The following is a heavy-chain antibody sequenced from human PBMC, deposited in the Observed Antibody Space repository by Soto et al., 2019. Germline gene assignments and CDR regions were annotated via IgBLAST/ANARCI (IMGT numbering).Heavy chain of an antibody. Sequence: ASVKVSCKASGYTFTSYAMHWVRQAPGQRXEWMGWINAGNGNTKYSQKFQGRVTITRDTSASTAYMELSSLRSEDTAVYYCARDWDYYDSSGYHIGLWFDPWGQGTLVTVSS. CDR2: INAGNGNT. CDR1: GYTFTSYA. D-gene: IGHD3-22*01. J-gene: IGHJ5*02. CDR3: ARDWDYYDSSGYHIGLWFDP. V-gene: IGHV1-3*01.